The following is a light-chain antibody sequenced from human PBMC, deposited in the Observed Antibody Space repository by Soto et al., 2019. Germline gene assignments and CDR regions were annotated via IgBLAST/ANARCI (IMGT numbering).Light chain of an antibody. J-gene: IGKJ1*01. CDR1: QSVSNN. CDR3: QQYNNWPRT. CDR2: GAS. V-gene: IGKV3-15*01. Sequence: EIVLTQSPGTLSLSRGERATLSCRASQSVSNNYLAWYQQKPGQAPRLLIYGASTRATGIPARFSGSGSGTEFTLTISSLQSEDFAVYYCQQYNNWPRTFGQGTKVDI.